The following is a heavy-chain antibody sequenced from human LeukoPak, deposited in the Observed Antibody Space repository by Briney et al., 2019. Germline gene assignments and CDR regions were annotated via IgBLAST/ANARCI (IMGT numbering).Heavy chain of an antibody. CDR1: GFAFDDYT. D-gene: IGHD1-26*01. V-gene: IGHV3-43*01. CDR3: AKDRGSYPYWYFDL. J-gene: IGHJ2*01. CDR2: ISWDGGST. Sequence: GGSLRLSCAASGFAFDDYTMHWVRQAPGKGLEWVSLISWDGGSTYYADSVKGRFTISRDNSKNSLYLQMNSLRTEDTALYYCAKDRGSYPYWYFDLWGRGTLVTVSS.